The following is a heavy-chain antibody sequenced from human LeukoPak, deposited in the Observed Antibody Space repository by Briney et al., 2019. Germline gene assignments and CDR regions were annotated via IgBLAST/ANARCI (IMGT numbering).Heavy chain of an antibody. J-gene: IGHJ5*02. D-gene: IGHD3-3*01. CDR1: GFIFNNYG. Sequence: PGGSLRLSCAASGFIFNNYGLIWVRQAPGKGLEWVSAISNDGGGTQYADFVEGRFTISRDNSKNTLFLQMSSLRAEDTAVYYCARGGTSITIFGVALNWFDPWGQGTLVTVSS. CDR3: ARGGTSITIFGVALNWFDP. CDR2: ISNDGGGT. V-gene: IGHV3-23*01.